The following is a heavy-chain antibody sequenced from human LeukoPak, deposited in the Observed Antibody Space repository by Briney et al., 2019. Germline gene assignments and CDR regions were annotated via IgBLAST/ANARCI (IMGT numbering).Heavy chain of an antibody. V-gene: IGHV3-33*01. J-gene: IGHJ1*01. Sequence: QPGRSLRLSCAASGFTFSNYGMHWVRQAPGKGLEWVAVIWYDGSNKYYADSVKGRFTISRDNSKIILYLQINSLGAEDTAVYYCARDASDTAMVGYFQHWGQGTLVTVSS. CDR2: IWYDGSNK. D-gene: IGHD5-18*01. CDR3: ARDASDTAMVGYFQH. CDR1: GFTFSNYG.